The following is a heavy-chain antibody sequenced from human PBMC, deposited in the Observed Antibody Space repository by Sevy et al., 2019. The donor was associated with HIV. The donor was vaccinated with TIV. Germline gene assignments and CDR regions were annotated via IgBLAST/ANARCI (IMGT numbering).Heavy chain of an antibody. CDR1: GFTFISYA. CDR2: IYGSSGGT. Sequence: GGSLRLSCKPSGFTFISYAMSWVRQAPGKGLEWVSTIYGSSGGTYYEDSVKGRFTISRDNSKNALYLQMNSVRTEDTAVYYCAGGRYDSRGSFDAFDIWGQGTMVTVSS. V-gene: IGHV3-23*01. D-gene: IGHD3-22*01. J-gene: IGHJ3*02. CDR3: AGGRYDSRGSFDAFDI.